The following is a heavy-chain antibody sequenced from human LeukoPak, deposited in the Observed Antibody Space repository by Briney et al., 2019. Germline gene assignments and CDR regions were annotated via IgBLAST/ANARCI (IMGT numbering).Heavy chain of an antibody. V-gene: IGHV4-34*01. CDR3: ARWASSGWAYYFDY. Sequence: SETLSLTCAVYGGSLSGYYWSWIRQPPGKGLEWIGEINHSGSTIYKPSLKSRVTISVDTSKNQFSLKLSSVTAADTAVYYCARWASSGWAYYFDYWGQGTLVTVSS. D-gene: IGHD6-19*01. CDR1: GGSLSGYY. J-gene: IGHJ4*02. CDR2: INHSGST.